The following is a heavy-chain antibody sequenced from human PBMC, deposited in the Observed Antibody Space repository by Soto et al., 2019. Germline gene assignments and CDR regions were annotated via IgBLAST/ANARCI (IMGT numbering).Heavy chain of an antibody. D-gene: IGHD3-22*01. J-gene: IGHJ5*02. CDR2: ISGSGGST. CDR1: GFTFSSYA. Sequence: PGESLKISCAASGFTFSSYAMSWVRQAPGKGLEWVSAISGSGGSTYYADSVKGRFTISRDNSKNSLYLQMNSLRAEDTAVYYCARALYYYDSSGYYGSWGQGTLVTVSS. V-gene: IGHV3-23*01. CDR3: ARALYYYDSSGYYGS.